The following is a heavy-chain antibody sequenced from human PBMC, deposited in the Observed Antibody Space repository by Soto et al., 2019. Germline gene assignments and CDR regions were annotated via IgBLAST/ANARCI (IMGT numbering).Heavy chain of an antibody. CDR1: GYTFTSYG. V-gene: IGHV1-18*01. CDR3: ARDRGLTYYDILTGYYSYFDY. J-gene: IGHJ4*02. D-gene: IGHD3-9*01. Sequence: ASVTVSCEASGYTFTSYGISWVRQAPGQGLEWMGWISAYNGNTNYAQKLQGRVTMTTDTSTSTAYMELRSLRSDDTAVYYCARDRGLTYYDILTGYYSYFDYWGQGTLVTVSS. CDR2: ISAYNGNT.